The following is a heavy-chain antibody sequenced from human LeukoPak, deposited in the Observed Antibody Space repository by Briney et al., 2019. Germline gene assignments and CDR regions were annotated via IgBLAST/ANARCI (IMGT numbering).Heavy chain of an antibody. CDR1: GGSFSGYY. D-gene: IGHD3-10*01. V-gene: IGHV4-34*01. Sequence: SETLSLTCAVYGGSFSGYYWSWIRQPPGKGLEWIGEINHSGSTNYNPSLKSRVTISVGTSKNQFSLKLSSVTAADTAVYYCARGEYYYGLGFWFDPWGQGTLVTVSS. CDR3: ARGEYYYGLGFWFDP. CDR2: INHSGST. J-gene: IGHJ5*02.